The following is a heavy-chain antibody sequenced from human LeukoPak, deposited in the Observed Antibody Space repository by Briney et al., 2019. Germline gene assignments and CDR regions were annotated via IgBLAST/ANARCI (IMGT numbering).Heavy chain of an antibody. V-gene: IGHV3-48*03. CDR3: ARVDYGSGSYYKSFDY. J-gene: IGHJ4*02. D-gene: IGHD3-10*01. CDR1: GFTFSTYE. Sequence: PGGSLRLSCAASGFTFSTYEMNWVRQAPGKGLEWVSYISSGSTIYYADSVKRRFTISRDNAKNSLYLQMNSLRAEDTAVYYCARVDYGSGSYYKSFDYWGQGTLVTVSS. CDR2: ISSGSTI.